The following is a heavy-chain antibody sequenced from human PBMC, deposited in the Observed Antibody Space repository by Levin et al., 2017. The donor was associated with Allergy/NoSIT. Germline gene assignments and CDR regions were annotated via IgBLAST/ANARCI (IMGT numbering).Heavy chain of an antibody. CDR3: AKRGGRKQQLAGGIDY. J-gene: IGHJ4*02. Sequence: GESLKISCAASGFTFSSYGMHWVRQAPGKGLEWVAVISYDGSNKYYADSVKGRFTISRDNSKNTLYVQMNSLRAEDTAVYYCAKRGGRKQQLAGGIDYWGQGTLVTVSS. D-gene: IGHD6-13*01. CDR2: ISYDGSNK. CDR1: GFTFSSYG. V-gene: IGHV3-30*18.